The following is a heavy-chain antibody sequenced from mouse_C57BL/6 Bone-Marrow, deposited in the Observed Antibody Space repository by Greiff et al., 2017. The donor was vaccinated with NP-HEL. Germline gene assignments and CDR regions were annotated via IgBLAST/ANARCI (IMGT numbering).Heavy chain of an antibody. Sequence: EVQLQQSGPGLVKPSQSLSLTCSVTGYSITSGYYWHWIRQFPGNKLEWMGYISYDGSNNYNPSLKNRISITRDTSKNQFFLKLNSVTTEDTATYYCARNDGYYSYYFDYWGQGTTLTVSS. V-gene: IGHV3-6*01. D-gene: IGHD2-3*01. J-gene: IGHJ2*01. CDR1: GYSITSGYY. CDR3: ARNDGYYSYYFDY. CDR2: ISYDGSN.